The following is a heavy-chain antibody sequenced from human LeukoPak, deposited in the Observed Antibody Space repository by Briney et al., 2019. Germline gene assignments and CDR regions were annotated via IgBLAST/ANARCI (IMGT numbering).Heavy chain of an antibody. V-gene: IGHV4-34*01. J-gene: IGHJ6*04. CDR1: GGSFSGYY. CDR2: INHSGST. D-gene: IGHD2-15*01. Sequence: SETLSLTCAVYGGSFSGYYWSWIRQLPGKGLEWIGEINHSGSTNYNPSLKSRVTISVDTSKNQFSLKLSSVTAADTAMYYCARLVGAPPYCSGGSCYGNYYGMDVWGKGTTVTVSS. CDR3: ARLVGAPPYCSGGSCYGNYYGMDV.